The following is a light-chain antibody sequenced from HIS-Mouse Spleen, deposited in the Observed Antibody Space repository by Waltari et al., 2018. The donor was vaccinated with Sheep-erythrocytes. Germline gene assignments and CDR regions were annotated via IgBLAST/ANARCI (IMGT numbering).Light chain of an antibody. CDR1: SSAVGCYNY. Sequence: QSALTQPRSVSGSPGQSVTISCPGPSSAVGCYNYFSWYQQHPGKAPKLMSYDVSKRPSGVPDRFSGSKSGNTASLTISGLQAEDEADYYCCSYAGSYNHVFATGTKVTVL. CDR2: DVS. V-gene: IGLV2-11*01. CDR3: CSYAGSYNHV. J-gene: IGLJ1*01.